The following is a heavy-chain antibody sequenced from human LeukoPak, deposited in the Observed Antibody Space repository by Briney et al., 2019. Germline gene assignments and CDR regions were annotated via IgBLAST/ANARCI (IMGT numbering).Heavy chain of an antibody. CDR1: GYTFTSYG. J-gene: IGHJ4*02. D-gene: IGHD6-19*01. CDR2: ISAYNGNT. V-gene: IGHV1-18*01. Sequence: GASVKVSCKASGYTFTSYGISWVRQAPGQGLEWMGWISAYNGNTNYVQKLQGRVTMTTDTSTSTAYMELRSLRSDDTAVYYCARAMAPSVAVAGRPIDYWGQGTLVTVSS. CDR3: ARAMAPSVAVAGRPIDY.